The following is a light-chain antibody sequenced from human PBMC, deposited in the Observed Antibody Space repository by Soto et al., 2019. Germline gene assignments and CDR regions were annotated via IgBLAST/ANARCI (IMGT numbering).Light chain of an antibody. CDR2: EGS. CDR1: KNDIGSYRF. V-gene: IGLV2-23*01. J-gene: IGLJ3*02. Sequence: QSVLTQPASVSGSPGESITISCIGTKNDIGSYRFVSWYQQHPGEAPKLMISEGSKRPSGTSNRFSGSKSGNTASLRISGLQAEDEADYHCCSYAGSSTWVFGGGTKVTVL. CDR3: CSYAGSSTWV.